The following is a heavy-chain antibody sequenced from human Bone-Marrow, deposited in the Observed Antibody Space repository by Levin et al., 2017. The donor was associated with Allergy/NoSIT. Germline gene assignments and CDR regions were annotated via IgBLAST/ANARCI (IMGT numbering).Heavy chain of an antibody. CDR2: IYHSGST. J-gene: IGHJ4*01. Sequence: SQTLSLTCAVSGYSISSGYYWGWIRQPPGKGLEWIGSIYHSGSTYYNPSLKSRVTISVDTSKNQFSLKLSSVTAADTAVYYCARDVRIAAAGTFPPDLFDYWGHGTLVTVSS. V-gene: IGHV4-38-2*02. D-gene: IGHD6-13*01. CDR1: GYSISSGYY. CDR3: ARDVRIAAAGTFPPDLFDY.